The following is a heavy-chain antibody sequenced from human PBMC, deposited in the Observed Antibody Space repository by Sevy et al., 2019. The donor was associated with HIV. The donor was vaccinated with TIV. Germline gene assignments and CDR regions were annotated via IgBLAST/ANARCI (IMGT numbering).Heavy chain of an antibody. V-gene: IGHV3-33*05. CDR3: AKDAGTYYLTYYFDF. CDR2: ISYDGSNK. Sequence: GGSLRLSCAVSRFTFSNYGMHWVRQAPGKGLEWVALISYDGSNKHYADSVKGRFTISRDNVKNTLFLDMNSLSAEDTSIYYCAKDAGTYYLTYYFDFWGQGTLVTVSS. D-gene: IGHD1-26*01. CDR1: RFTFSNYG. J-gene: IGHJ4*02.